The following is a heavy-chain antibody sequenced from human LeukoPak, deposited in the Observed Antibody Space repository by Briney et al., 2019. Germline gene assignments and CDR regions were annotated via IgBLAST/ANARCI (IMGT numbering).Heavy chain of an antibody. CDR1: GFTFSSHG. D-gene: IGHD5-24*01. CDR3: AKDDRWLQFCC. V-gene: IGHV3-23*01. Sequence: GGTLRLSCVASGFTFSSHGMNWVHQAPGKGLEWVSGIIPSGHTTYYVDSVRGRFTISRDNSRNTVYLQMNSLRAEDTAVYYCAKDDRWLQFCCWGQGTLVTVSA. CDR2: IIPSGHTT. J-gene: IGHJ4*02.